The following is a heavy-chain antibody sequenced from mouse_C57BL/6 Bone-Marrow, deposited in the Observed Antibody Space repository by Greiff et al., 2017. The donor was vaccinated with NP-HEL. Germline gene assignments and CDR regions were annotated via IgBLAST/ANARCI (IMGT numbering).Heavy chain of an antibody. CDR1: GYTFTSYW. CDR3: ASDYGSSWFAY. D-gene: IGHD1-1*01. J-gene: IGHJ3*01. V-gene: IGHV1-69*01. CDR2: IDPSASYT. Sequence: QVQLQQPGAELVMPGASVKLSCKASGYTFTSYWMHWVKQRPGQGLEWIGEIDPSASYTNYNQKFKGKSTLTVDKSSSTAYMQLSSLTSEDSAVYYCASDYGSSWFAYWGQGTLVTVSA.